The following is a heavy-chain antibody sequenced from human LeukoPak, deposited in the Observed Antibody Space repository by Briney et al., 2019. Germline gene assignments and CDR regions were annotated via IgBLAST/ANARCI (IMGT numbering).Heavy chain of an antibody. CDR2: IYYSGST. CDR1: GGSISSYY. J-gene: IGHJ4*02. D-gene: IGHD2-8*01. V-gene: IGHV4-59*01. CDR3: ARGCTNRVCYLDY. Sequence: SETLSLTCTVSGGSISSYYWSWIRQPPGKGLEWIGYIYYSGSTNYNPSLKSRVTISVDTSKNQFSLKLSSVTAADTAVYYCARGCTNRVCYLDYWGQGTLVTVSS.